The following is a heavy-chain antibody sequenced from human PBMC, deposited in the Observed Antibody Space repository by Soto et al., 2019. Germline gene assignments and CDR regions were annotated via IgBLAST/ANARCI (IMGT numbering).Heavy chain of an antibody. J-gene: IGHJ4*02. Sequence: SETLSLTCTVSGGTINTFYWSWVRQTAGKGLEWVGRIFSSGSTSFNLSLESGVAMSVDTSKNHFSLNLSSVTAADMAVYYCAREGSYSAYNFAHGIQLWSFDFWGQGALVTVSS. CDR3: AREGSYSAYNFAHGIQLWSFDF. V-gene: IGHV4-4*07. CDR1: GGTINTFY. D-gene: IGHD5-12*01. CDR2: IFSSGST.